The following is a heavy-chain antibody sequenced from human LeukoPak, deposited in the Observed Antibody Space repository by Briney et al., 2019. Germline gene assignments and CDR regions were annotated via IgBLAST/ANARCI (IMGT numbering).Heavy chain of an antibody. CDR2: INHSGST. V-gene: IGHV4-34*01. CDR1: GGSFSGYY. CDR3: ARGSQETDSSGYFDAFDI. J-gene: IGHJ3*02. D-gene: IGHD3-22*01. Sequence: SETLSLTCAVYGGSFSGYYWSWIRQPPGKGLEWIGEINHSGSTNYNPSLKSRVTISVDTSKNQFSLKLSSVTAADTAVYYCARGSQETDSSGYFDAFDIWGQGTMVTVSS.